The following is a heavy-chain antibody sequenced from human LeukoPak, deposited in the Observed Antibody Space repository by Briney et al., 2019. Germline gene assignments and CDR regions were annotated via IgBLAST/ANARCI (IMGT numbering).Heavy chain of an antibody. J-gene: IGHJ5*02. CDR2: INTNTGNP. CDR1: GYTFTSYA. V-gene: IGHV7-4-1*02. Sequence: ASVKVSCKASGYTFTSYAMNWVRQAPGQGLEWMGWINTNTGNPTYAQGFTGRFVFSLDTSVSTAYLQISSLKAEDTAVYYCARESTNRITMSLDPWGQGTLVTVSS. CDR3: ARESTNRITMSLDP. D-gene: IGHD3-3*01.